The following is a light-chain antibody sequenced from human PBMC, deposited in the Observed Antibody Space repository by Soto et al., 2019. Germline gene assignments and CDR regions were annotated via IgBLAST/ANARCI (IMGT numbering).Light chain of an antibody. V-gene: IGKV1-5*03. CDR1: QSISNW. Sequence: IQMTQSPSTLSSSLGGRVTIACRASQSISNWLAWYQQKPGEAPKLLIYKASNLEHGVPSRFSGSGSGTEFTLTISSLQSDDFATYYCQQYNSYSWTFGQGTKVDIK. CDR2: KAS. CDR3: QQYNSYSWT. J-gene: IGKJ1*01.